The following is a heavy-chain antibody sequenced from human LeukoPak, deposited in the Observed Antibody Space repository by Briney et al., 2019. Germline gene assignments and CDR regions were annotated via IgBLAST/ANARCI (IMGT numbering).Heavy chain of an antibody. J-gene: IGHJ4*02. Sequence: GRSLRLSCAASGFTFDDYGMSWVRQAPGKGLEWVSGINWNGGSTGYADSVKGRFTISRDNAKNSLYLQMNSLRAEDTALYYCARDTSSSYGSGSDYWGQGTLVTVSS. V-gene: IGHV3-20*04. CDR1: GFTFDDYG. CDR2: INWNGGST. CDR3: ARDTSSSYGSGSDY. D-gene: IGHD3-10*01.